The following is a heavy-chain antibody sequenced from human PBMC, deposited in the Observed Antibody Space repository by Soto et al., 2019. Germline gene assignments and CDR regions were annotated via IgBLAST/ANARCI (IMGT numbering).Heavy chain of an antibody. CDR1: GGSISRYY. CDR2: IYYSGST. D-gene: IGHD6-13*01. V-gene: IGHV4-59*08. J-gene: IGHJ5*02. CDR3: ARAKAPLYSSSWYWFDP. Sequence: SETLSLTCTVSGGSISRYYWSWSRQPPGKGLEWIGYIYYSGSTNYNPSLKSRVTISVDTSKNQFSLKLSSVTAADTAVYYCARAKAPLYSSSWYWFDPWGQGTLVTVSS.